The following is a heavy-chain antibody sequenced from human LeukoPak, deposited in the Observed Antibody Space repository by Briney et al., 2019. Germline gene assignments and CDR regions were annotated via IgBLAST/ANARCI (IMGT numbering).Heavy chain of an antibody. CDR2: ISYGGNT. CDR1: GDSISSSNYF. J-gene: IGHJ4*02. V-gene: IGHV4-39*01. Sequence: PSETLSLTCTVSGDSISSSNYFWGWIRQPPGKGLEWIGEISYGGNTYYNPSLKSRVTISMDTSKNQFSLNLNSVTASDTTVYYCARRSPLVAVTTAHYYDYWGPGTLVTVSS. D-gene: IGHD2-21*02. CDR3: ARRSPLVAVTTAHYYDY.